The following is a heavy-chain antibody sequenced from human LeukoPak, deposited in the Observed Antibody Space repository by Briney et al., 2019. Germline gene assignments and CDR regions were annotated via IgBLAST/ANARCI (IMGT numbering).Heavy chain of an antibody. D-gene: IGHD3-3*01. V-gene: IGHV3-20*04. Sequence: GWSLRLSCAASGFTFDDYGMSWVRQAPGKGLEWVSGINWNGGSTGYADSVKGRFTISRDNAKNSLYLQMNSLRAEDTALYYCARDERIFGVVIMCAVDIWGQGTMVTVSS. J-gene: IGHJ3*02. CDR3: ARDERIFGVVIMCAVDI. CDR1: GFTFDDYG. CDR2: INWNGGST.